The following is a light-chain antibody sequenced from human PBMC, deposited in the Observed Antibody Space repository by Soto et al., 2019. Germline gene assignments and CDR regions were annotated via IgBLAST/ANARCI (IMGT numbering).Light chain of an antibody. V-gene: IGKV1-5*01. Sequence: DIQVTQSPSTQSASVGDRVTITCRASQSISGWLAWYQQKPGKAPKLMIYDASSLESGVPSRFSGSGSGTEFTLTISSLQPDDFATYYCQQYNTYRTFGQGTKVDIK. CDR3: QQYNTYRT. J-gene: IGKJ1*01. CDR1: QSISGW. CDR2: DAS.